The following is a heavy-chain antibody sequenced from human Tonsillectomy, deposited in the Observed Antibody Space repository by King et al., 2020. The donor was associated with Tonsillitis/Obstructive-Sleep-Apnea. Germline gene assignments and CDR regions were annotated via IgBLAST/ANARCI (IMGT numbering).Heavy chain of an antibody. J-gene: IGHJ4*02. D-gene: IGHD3-3*01. V-gene: IGHV3-23*04. CDR1: GFTFSSYA. CDR3: AKDRSYXFXSGYYVGDY. Sequence: DVQLVESGGGLVQPGGSLRLSCAASGFTFSSYAMSWVRQAPGKGLEWVSTLTGSADSTYYADSVKGRFTISRDNSKNTLYLQMNSLRAEDTAVYYCAKDRSYXFXSGYYVGDYWGQGXLVTVSS. CDR2: LTGSADST.